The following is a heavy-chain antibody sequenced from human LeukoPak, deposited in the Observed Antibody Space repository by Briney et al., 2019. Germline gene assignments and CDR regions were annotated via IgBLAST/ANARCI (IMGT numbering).Heavy chain of an antibody. CDR3: AKVGGLAVAGTDNWMDP. Sequence: YSGKTYYNPSLKSRVTISIDTSKNQFSLKLSSVTAADTAVYSCAKVGGLAVAGTDNWMDPWGQGTLVTVSS. V-gene: IGHV4-39*02. CDR2: YSGKT. J-gene: IGHJ5*02. D-gene: IGHD6-19*01.